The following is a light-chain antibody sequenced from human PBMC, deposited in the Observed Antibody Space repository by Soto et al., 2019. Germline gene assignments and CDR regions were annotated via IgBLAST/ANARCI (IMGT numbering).Light chain of an antibody. J-gene: IGKJ4*01. Sequence: DIQMTQSPSSLSASVGDRVTITCRASQNINSYLNWYQQKVGKAPKLLINAASTLQSGVPLRFRGSGFGTDFTLTISSLQPEDFATYYCQESYNLHTFGGGTEVEIK. CDR3: QESYNLHT. CDR2: AAS. CDR1: QNINSY. V-gene: IGKV1-39*01.